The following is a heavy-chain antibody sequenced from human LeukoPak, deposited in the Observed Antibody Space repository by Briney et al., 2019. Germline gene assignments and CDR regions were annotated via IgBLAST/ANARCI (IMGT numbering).Heavy chain of an antibody. D-gene: IGHD5-18*01. CDR1: GASFTSGTYY. V-gene: IGHV4-61*02. J-gene: IGHJ6*03. CDR2: IYTSGST. Sequence: SQTLSLTCTLSGASFTSGTYYLSWIRQPAGKGLEWIGRIYTSGSTNYNPSLKSRVTISVDTSKNQFSLKLSSVTAADTAVHYCAREKEAEYSYGKDYYYYYYMDVWGKGTTVTISS. CDR3: AREKEAEYSYGKDYYYYYYMDV.